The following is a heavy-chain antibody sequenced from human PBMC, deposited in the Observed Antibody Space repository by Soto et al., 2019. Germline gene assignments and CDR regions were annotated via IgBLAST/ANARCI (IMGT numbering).Heavy chain of an antibody. CDR1: GFTFSAYY. V-gene: IGHV3-11*01. CDR3: ARALVLGVGALSQ. CDR2: ISDSGSLT. D-gene: IGHD1-26*01. J-gene: IGHJ4*02. Sequence: QVQLVESGGGLVQPEGSLRLSCAASGFTFSAYYMSWIRQAPGKGLEWVSYISDSGSLTHYGDSVKGRFTIPRDNAKASLYLKMDSLRAEETAIYYCARALVLGVGALSQWGQGTLVTVSS.